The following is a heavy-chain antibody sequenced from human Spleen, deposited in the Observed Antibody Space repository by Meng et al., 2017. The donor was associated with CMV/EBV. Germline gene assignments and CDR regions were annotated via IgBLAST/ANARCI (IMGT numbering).Heavy chain of an antibody. Sequence: GGSLRLSCAASGFTFSTYWMSWVRQAPGKGLEWVANIKQDGREKYYVDSVKGRFTISRDNAKNSLYLQMNSLRAEDTAVYYCARDLVVGTYPPRNYGMDVWGQGTTVTVSS. V-gene: IGHV3-7*01. CDR1: GFTFSTYW. D-gene: IGHD3-22*01. J-gene: IGHJ6*02. CDR2: IKQDGREK. CDR3: ARDLVVGTYPPRNYGMDV.